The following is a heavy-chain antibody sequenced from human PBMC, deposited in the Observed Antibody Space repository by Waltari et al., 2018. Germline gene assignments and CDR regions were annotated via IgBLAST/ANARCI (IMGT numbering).Heavy chain of an antibody. CDR1: GYTFNNYA. J-gene: IGHJ5*02. CDR3: ARGYAHCNDGGCFSNWLDP. V-gene: IGHV1-69*13. Sequence: QVHLVQSGAEVKKPGSSVKVSCPASGYTFNNYAITWVRQAPGQGLEWMGGIIPMFGKEKYAQKFQGRLTIAADESTSTAYMELRSLTSEDTATYYCARGYAHCNDGGCFSNWLDPWGQGTLVTVSS. D-gene: IGHD2-15*01. CDR2: IIPMFGKE.